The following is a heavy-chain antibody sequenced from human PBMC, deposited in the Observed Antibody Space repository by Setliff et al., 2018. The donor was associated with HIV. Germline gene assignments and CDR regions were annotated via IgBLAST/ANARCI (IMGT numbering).Heavy chain of an antibody. CDR2: IHYTGSN. J-gene: IGHJ5*01. CDR3: ARGGNSRAAWFDS. Sequence: PSETLSLTCPVSGGSITSGGHYWSWIRHLPGKGLEWIGYIHYTGSNFYNPSLTDRLTLSVDTSDNQFSLKLTSVTAADTAVYYCARGGNSRAAWFDSWGQGTLVT. CDR1: GGSITSGGHY. D-gene: IGHD5-12*01. V-gene: IGHV4-31*02.